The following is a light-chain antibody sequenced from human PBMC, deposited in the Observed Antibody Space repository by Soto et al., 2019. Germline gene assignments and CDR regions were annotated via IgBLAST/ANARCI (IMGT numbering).Light chain of an antibody. CDR2: GVY. V-gene: IGKV3D-15*01. J-gene: IGKJ1*01. CDR1: QSVSSN. Sequence: EMVMSQAPVSLTKKPGERATRSCMASQSVSSNLAWYQQKPGQAPRLLIYGVYTRAPGIPARFSGSGSGTDFTLTIASLEPEDFAVYYCQQYGSLLWTFGQGTKVDIK. CDR3: QQYGSLLWT.